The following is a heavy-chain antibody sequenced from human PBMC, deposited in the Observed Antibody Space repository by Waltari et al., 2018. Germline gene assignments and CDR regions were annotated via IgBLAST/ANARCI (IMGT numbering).Heavy chain of an antibody. CDR3: ARDSGSGSYLDY. J-gene: IGHJ4*02. CDR1: GGSISSYY. CDR2: IYYSGST. D-gene: IGHD3-10*01. Sequence: QVQLQESGPGLVKPSETLSLTCTVSGGSISSYYWSWIRQPPGKGLEWIGYIYYSGSTNSNPSLKSRVTISVDTSKNQFSLKLSSVTAADTAVYYCARDSGSGSYLDYWGQGTLVTVSS. V-gene: IGHV4-59*01.